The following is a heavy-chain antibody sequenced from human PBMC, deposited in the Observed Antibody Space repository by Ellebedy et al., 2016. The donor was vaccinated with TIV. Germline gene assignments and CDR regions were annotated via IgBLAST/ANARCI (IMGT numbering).Heavy chain of an antibody. CDR3: AREYSSGWYRYYYYYGMDV. J-gene: IGHJ6*02. V-gene: IGHV1-8*01. D-gene: IGHD6-19*01. Sequence: ASVKVSCXASGYTFTSYDINWVRQATGQGPEWMGWMNPNSGNTGYTQKFQGRVAMTRDTSISTAYMELSSLRSEDTAVYYCAREYSSGWYRYYYYYGMDVWGQGTTVTVSS. CDR2: MNPNSGNT. CDR1: GYTFTSYD.